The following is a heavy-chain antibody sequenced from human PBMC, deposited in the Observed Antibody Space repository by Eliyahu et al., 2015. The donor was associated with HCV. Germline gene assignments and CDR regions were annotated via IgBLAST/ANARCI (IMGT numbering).Heavy chain of an antibody. D-gene: IGHD3-10*01. CDR3: ARDATAGGAWFDS. V-gene: IGHV4-61*01. CDR2: LHRSGST. Sequence: QVLLQQSGPGLVKSSGTLSLTCSVSGXSIGTSTYYWSWIRQSPGKRPEWIGYLHRSGSTDLNPSLRGRASISVDTSKNEFSLTLTSLTAADTAVYYCARDATAGGAWFDSWGQGTLVTVSS. J-gene: IGHJ5*01. CDR1: GXSIGTSTYY.